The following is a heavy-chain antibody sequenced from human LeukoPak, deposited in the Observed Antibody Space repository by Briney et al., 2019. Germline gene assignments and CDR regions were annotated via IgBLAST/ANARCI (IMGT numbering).Heavy chain of an antibody. CDR2: IYYSGST. J-gene: IGHJ4*02. CDR1: GGSIGSYY. Sequence: SETLSLTCTVSGGSIGSYYWSWIRQPPGKGLEWIGYIYYSGSTNYNPSLKSRVTISVDTSKNQFSLKLSSVTAADTAVYYCARGHDSFDYWGQGTLVTVSS. V-gene: IGHV4-59*01. CDR3: ARGHDSFDY.